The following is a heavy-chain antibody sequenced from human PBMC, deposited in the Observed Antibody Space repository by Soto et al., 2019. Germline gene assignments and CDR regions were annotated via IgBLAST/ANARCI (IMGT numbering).Heavy chain of an antibody. CDR1: GFVFEVYW. D-gene: IGHD2-2*01. CDR2: ISDDGARS. CDR3: AKKGCTSTDCYFNL. J-gene: IGHJ5*02. V-gene: IGHV3-74*01. Sequence: PGGFLRLACVASGFVFEVYWMHWVRQVPGKGVEWVSRISDDGARSDYADSVRGRFTISRDNAKNALYLQMNSLRADDTAVHYRAKKGCTSTDCYFNLWGQGTLVTVSS.